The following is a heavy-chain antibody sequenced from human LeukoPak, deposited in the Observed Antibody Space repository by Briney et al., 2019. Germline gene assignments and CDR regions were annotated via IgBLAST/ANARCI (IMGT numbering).Heavy chain of an antibody. Sequence: SETLSLTCAVSGYSISSGHYWGWIRQPPGKGLEWIGSIYHSGSTYYNPSLKSRVTISVDTSKNQFSLKLSSVTAADTAVYYCARDSGTIPSGGSDNWFDPWGQGTLVTVSS. J-gene: IGHJ5*02. CDR2: IYHSGST. CDR1: GYSISSGHY. V-gene: IGHV4-38-2*02. CDR3: ARDSGTIPSGGSDNWFDP. D-gene: IGHD2-15*01.